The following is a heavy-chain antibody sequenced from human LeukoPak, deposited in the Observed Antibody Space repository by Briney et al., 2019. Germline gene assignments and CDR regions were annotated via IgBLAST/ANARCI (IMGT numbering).Heavy chain of an antibody. CDR2: IYYSGST. CDR1: GGSISSYY. V-gene: IGHV4-59*12. CDR3: ARDRPRLRGYSYGYYYYMDV. D-gene: IGHD5-18*01. J-gene: IGHJ6*03. Sequence: PSETLSLTCTVSGGSISSYYWSWIRQPPGKGLEWIGYIYYSGSTNYNPSLKSRVTISVDTSKNQFSLKLNSVTAADTAVYYCARDRPRLRGYSYGYYYYMDVWGKGTTVTVSS.